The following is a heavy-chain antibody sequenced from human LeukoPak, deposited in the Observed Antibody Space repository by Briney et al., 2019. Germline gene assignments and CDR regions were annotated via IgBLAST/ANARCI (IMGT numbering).Heavy chain of an antibody. V-gene: IGHV4-38-2*02. CDR2: IYHSGST. CDR1: GYSISSGYY. D-gene: IGHD3-22*01. J-gene: IGHJ4*02. Sequence: SETLSLTCTVPGYSISSGYYWGWIRQPPGKGLEWIGSIYHSGSTYYNPSLKSRVTISVDTSKNQFSLKLSSVTAADTAVYYCAREAPPMMGYYDSSAADYWGQGTLVTVSS. CDR3: AREAPPMMGYYDSSAADY.